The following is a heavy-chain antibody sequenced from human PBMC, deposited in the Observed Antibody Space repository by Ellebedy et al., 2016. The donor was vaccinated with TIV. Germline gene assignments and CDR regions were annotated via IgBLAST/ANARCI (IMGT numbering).Heavy chain of an antibody. CDR1: GGSISSNTYY. V-gene: IGHV4-39*06. D-gene: IGHD3-10*01. CDR3: ARGSGSLSDWYFEL. Sequence: SETLSLTCTVSGGSISSNTYYWGWIRQPPGKGLEWIGSIYYTGNIYHNPSLKSRVTMSVDTSRNEFPLKLNSVTAADTAVYYCARGSGSLSDWYFELWGRGTLVTVSS. CDR2: IYYTGNI. J-gene: IGHJ2*01.